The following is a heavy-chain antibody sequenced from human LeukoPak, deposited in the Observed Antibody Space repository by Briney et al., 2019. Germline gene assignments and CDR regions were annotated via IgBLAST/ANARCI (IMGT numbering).Heavy chain of an antibody. J-gene: IGHJ2*01. CDR1: GYTFTSYY. V-gene: IGHV1-46*03. D-gene: IGHD1-1*01. Sequence: ASVKVSCMASGYTFTSYYMHWVRQAPGQGLEWMGIINPSGGSTSYAQKFQGRVTMTRDTSTSTVYMELSSLRSEDTAVYYCARDFKLEPQTRDNWYFDLWGRGTLVTVSS. CDR3: ARDFKLEPQTRDNWYFDL. CDR2: INPSGGST.